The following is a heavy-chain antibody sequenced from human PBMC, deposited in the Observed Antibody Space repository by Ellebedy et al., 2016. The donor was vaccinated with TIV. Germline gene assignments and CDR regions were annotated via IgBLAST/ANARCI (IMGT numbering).Heavy chain of an antibody. CDR2: ISGSGSTT. CDR3: AKGGYCSGSSCRKRFDD. V-gene: IGHV3-23*01. CDR1: GFTFSSYA. D-gene: IGHD2-15*01. J-gene: IGHJ4*02. Sequence: GGSLRLXCAASGFTFSSYAMSWVRQAPGKGLEWVSAISGSGSTTNYADSVKGRFTISRDNSEKTLYLQMNSLRAEDTAVYYCAKGGYCSGSSCRKRFDDWGQGTLVTVSS.